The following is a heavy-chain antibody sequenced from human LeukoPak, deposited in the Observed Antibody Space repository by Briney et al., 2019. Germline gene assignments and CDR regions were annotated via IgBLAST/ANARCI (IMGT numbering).Heavy chain of an antibody. CDR2: LISDSRT. V-gene: IGHV3-53*01. CDR1: GFTVSSTY. Sequence: GGSLRLSCAASGFTVSSTYISWVRQAPGRGLEWVSVLISDSRTYYEDSLKGRFTISRDSSKNTVYLQMNSLRVEDTAVYYCARLPRGDYWGRGTLATVS. D-gene: IGHD3-16*01. J-gene: IGHJ4*02. CDR3: ARLPRGDY.